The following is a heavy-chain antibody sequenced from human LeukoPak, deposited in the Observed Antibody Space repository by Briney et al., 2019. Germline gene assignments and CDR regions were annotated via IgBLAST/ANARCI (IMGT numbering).Heavy chain of an antibody. Sequence: GGSLRLSCAASGFTFSSFAMGWVRQAPGTGLEWVSAISDSGGGSYYAASVRGRFTISRDNSKNTLHLQMNSLRAEDTAVYYCAKYYYDRSGSRHFDYWGQGTLVTVSS. J-gene: IGHJ4*02. CDR1: GFTFSSFA. CDR2: ISDSGGGS. V-gene: IGHV3-23*01. CDR3: AKYYYDRSGSRHFDY. D-gene: IGHD3-22*01.